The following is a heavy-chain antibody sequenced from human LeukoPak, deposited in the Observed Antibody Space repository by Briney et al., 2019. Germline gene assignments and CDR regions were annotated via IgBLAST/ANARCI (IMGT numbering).Heavy chain of an antibody. Sequence: SETLSLTCTVSGGSIRNYYWSWIRQPPGKGLEWIGYIYHTGSTNYNPSLKSRVTISVDTSKHQFSLKLSSVTAAGTAVYFCARVDDYNCLDYWGQGTLVTVSS. CDR2: IYHTGST. CDR1: GGSIRNYY. J-gene: IGHJ4*02. CDR3: ARVDDYNCLDY. V-gene: IGHV4-59*03. D-gene: IGHD5-24*01.